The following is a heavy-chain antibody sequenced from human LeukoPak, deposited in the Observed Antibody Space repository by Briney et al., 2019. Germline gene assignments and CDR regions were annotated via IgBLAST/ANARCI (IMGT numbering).Heavy chain of an antibody. CDR3: TTNRFLEWLSGSLFDY. Sequence: EASVKVSCKASGYTFTSYDINWVRQATGQGLEWMGWMNPNSGNTGYAQKFQGRVTITRNTSISTAYMELSSLRSEDTAVYYCTTNRFLEWLSGSLFDYWGQGTLVTVSS. J-gene: IGHJ4*02. CDR1: GYTFTSYD. CDR2: MNPNSGNT. V-gene: IGHV1-8*03. D-gene: IGHD3-3*01.